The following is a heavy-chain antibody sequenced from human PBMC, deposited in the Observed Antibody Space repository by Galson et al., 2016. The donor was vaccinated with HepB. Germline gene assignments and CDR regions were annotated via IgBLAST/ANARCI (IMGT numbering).Heavy chain of an antibody. CDR1: GFTFRDYW. CDR3: ARDVPSDCWGGFDI. D-gene: IGHD3-16*01. CDR2: IKHAGKEK. J-gene: IGHJ3*02. V-gene: IGHV3-7*03. Sequence: SLRLSCAASGFTFRDYWMNWVRQAPGKGLEWVAIIKHAGKEKHYADSVTGRFTISRDNGDNSLYLQMHSLRAEDTAVYYCARDVPSDCWGGFDIWGQGTKVTVSS.